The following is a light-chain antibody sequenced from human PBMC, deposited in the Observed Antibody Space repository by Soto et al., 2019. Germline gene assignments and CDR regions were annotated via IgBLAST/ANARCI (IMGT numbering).Light chain of an antibody. V-gene: IGKV4-1*01. J-gene: IGKJ1*01. CDR1: QSVFYSSNNKNY. CDR3: QQYYSTPWT. CDR2: WAS. Sequence: DIVMTQTPDSLAVSLGERATINCKSSQSVFYSSNNKNYLAWYQQKPGQPPSLLIYWASTREYGVPDRFSGSGSGTDFTLTISSLQAEDVAVYYCQQYYSTPWTFGQGTKVDIK.